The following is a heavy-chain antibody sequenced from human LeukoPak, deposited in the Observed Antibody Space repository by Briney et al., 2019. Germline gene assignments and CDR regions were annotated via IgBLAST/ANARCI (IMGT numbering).Heavy chain of an antibody. D-gene: IGHD2-15*01. CDR2: INPSGGST. J-gene: IGHJ3*02. Sequence: ASVKVSCKASGYTFTSYYMHWVRQAPGQGLEWMGIINPSGGSTSYAQKFQGRVTMTRDMSTSTVYMELSSLRSEDTAVYYCATAIVVVAASTAAFDIWGQGTMVTVSS. CDR3: ATAIVVVAASTAAFDI. V-gene: IGHV1-46*01. CDR1: GYTFTSYY.